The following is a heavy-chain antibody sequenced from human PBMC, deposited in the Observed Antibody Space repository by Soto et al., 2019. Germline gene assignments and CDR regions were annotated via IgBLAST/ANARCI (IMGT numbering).Heavy chain of an antibody. CDR2: IIPICGTA. D-gene: IGHD3-16*01. V-gene: IGHV1-69*01. Sequence: QVQLVQSGAAVKKPGSSVKVSCKASGGTFSSYAISWLRQAPGQGLEWMGGIIPICGTANYAQKFQGRVTITADESTSTAYMELSSLRSEDTAVYYCAREEPPPGGGSFDYWGQGTLVTVSS. J-gene: IGHJ4*02. CDR1: GGTFSSYA. CDR3: AREEPPPGGGSFDY.